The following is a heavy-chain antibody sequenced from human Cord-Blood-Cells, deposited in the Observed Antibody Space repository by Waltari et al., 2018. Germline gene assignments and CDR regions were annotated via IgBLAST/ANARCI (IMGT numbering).Heavy chain of an antibody. CDR2: IWYDGSNK. Sequence: QVQLVESGVGVVQPGRSLRLACAASGFSSRSLGWHCGRQAPGKGLEWVAGIWYDGSNKYYADSVKGRFTISRDNSKNTLYLQMNSLRAEDTAVYYCARDLGGSGSYYFDYWGQGTLVTVSS. J-gene: IGHJ4*02. V-gene: IGHV3-33*08. CDR3: ARDLGGSGSYYFDY. CDR1: GFSSRSLG. D-gene: IGHD3-10*01.